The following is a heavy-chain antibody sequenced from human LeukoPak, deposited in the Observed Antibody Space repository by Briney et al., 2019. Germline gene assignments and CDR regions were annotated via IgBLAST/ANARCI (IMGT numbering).Heavy chain of an antibody. CDR1: GFTFSSYS. D-gene: IGHD3-10*01. V-gene: IGHV3-21*01. Sequence: GGSPRLSCAASGFTFSSYSKNWVRQAPGKGLEWVSSISSSRSYIYYADSVKGRFTISRDNAKNSLYLQMNSLRAEDTAVYYCVRVTGEAPDWFDPWGQGTLVTVSS. CDR3: VRVTGEAPDWFDP. J-gene: IGHJ5*02. CDR2: ISSSRSYI.